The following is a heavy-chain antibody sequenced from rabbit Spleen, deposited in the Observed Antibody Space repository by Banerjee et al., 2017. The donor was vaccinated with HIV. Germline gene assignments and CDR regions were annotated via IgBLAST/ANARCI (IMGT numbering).Heavy chain of an antibody. J-gene: IGHJ4*01. CDR2: IYGGSSDTT. CDR3: VRAVADSNGLWEL. V-gene: IGHV1S40*01. Sequence: QSLEESGGDLVKPGASLTLTCKASGFTISTIYWMNWVRQAPGKGLEWIARIYGGSSDTTGYASWAKGRFTISKTSSTTVTLQMTSLTAADTATYFCVRAVADSNGLWELWGPGTLVTVS. CDR1: GFTISTIYW. D-gene: IGHD6-1*01.